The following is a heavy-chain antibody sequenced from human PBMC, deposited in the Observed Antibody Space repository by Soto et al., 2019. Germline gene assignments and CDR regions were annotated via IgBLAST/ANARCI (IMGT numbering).Heavy chain of an antibody. V-gene: IGHV1-3*01. D-gene: IGHD2-15*01. CDR2: INAGNGNT. Sequence: ASVKVSCKASGYTFTSYAMHWVRQAPGQRLEWMGWINAGNGNTKYSQKFQGRVTITRDTSASTAYMELSSLRSEDTAVYYCARGGTVVTDAFDIWGQGTMVTVSS. CDR3: ARGGTVVTDAFDI. J-gene: IGHJ3*02. CDR1: GYTFTSYA.